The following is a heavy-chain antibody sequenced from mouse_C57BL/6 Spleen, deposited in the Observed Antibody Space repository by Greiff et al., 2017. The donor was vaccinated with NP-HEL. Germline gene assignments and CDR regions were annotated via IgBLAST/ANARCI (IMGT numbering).Heavy chain of an antibody. Sequence: EVQLQQSGPVLVKPGASVKMSCKASGYTFTDYYMNWVKQSHGKSLEWIGVINPYNGGTSYNQKFKGKATLTVDKSSSTAYMELNSLTSEDSAVYYGARRVYYYGSIYAMDYWGQGTSVTVSS. CDR2: INPYNGGT. D-gene: IGHD1-1*01. J-gene: IGHJ4*01. V-gene: IGHV1-19*01. CDR1: GYTFTDYY. CDR3: ARRVYYYGSIYAMDY.